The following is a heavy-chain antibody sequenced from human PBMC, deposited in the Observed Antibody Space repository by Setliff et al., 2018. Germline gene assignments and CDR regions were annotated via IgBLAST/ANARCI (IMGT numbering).Heavy chain of an antibody. J-gene: IGHJ3*02. D-gene: IGHD2-15*01. V-gene: IGHV4-59*08. CDR1: GGSISGASIRSYY. CDR2: VYYSGTT. CDR3: ARLPGYCNGGNCYGYYTFGI. Sequence: SETLSLTCTVSGGSISGASIRSYYWSWIRQPPGKGLEFIGYVYYSGTTNYDPSLKSRVIVSVDTSKNQFSLKLSSVTAADTAVHYCARLPGYCNGGNCYGYYTFGIWGQGTMVTVSS.